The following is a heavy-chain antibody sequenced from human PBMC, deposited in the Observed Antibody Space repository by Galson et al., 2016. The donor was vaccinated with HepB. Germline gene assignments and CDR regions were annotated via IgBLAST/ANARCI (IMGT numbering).Heavy chain of an antibody. Sequence: TLSLTCTVSGGSITSGAYYWSWIRQHPGKGLDWIGHIHYSGSTYYKPSLKSRVSISVDTSKNQFSLKLSSVTAADTAVYYCARDSVVEPAARGGSYYYDNMDVWGKGTTVIVSS. V-gene: IGHV4-31*03. J-gene: IGHJ6*04. CDR1: GGSITSGAYY. D-gene: IGHD2-2*01. CDR2: IHYSGST. CDR3: ARDSVVEPAARGGSYYYDNMDV.